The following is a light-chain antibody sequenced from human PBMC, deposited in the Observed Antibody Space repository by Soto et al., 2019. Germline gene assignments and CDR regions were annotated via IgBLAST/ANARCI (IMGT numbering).Light chain of an antibody. CDR2: SVS. V-gene: IGKV3-15*01. CDR3: QQHSSWPLT. J-gene: IGKJ2*01. Sequence: IVMTQSPDTLPVSPGERATLSCRASQSISSSTLAWYQQKPGQPPRLLIYSVSTRAAGIPARFSGSGSGTEFTLTISSLQSEDFAVYYCQQHSSWPLTFGQGTKLEI. CDR1: QSISSS.